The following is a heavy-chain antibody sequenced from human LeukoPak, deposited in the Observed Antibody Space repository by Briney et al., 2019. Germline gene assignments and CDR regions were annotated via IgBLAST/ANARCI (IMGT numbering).Heavy chain of an antibody. D-gene: IGHD3-9*01. CDR2: IIPIFGTA. CDR3: ARDRATRAPYDILTGYYGFDP. Sequence: ASVKVSCKASGGTFSSYAISWVRQAPGQGLEWMGGIIPIFGTANYAQKFQGRVTITADESTSTAYMELSSLRSEDTAVYYCARDRATRAPYDILTGYYGFDPWGQGTLVTVSS. J-gene: IGHJ5*02. CDR1: GGTFSSYA. V-gene: IGHV1-69*13.